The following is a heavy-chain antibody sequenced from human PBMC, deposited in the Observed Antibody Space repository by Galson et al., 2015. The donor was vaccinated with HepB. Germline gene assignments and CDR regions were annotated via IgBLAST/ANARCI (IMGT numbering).Heavy chain of an antibody. J-gene: IGHJ3*02. Sequence: SVKASCKASGGTFSSYAISWVRQAPGQGLEWMGGIIPIFGTTNYAQKFQGRVTITADKSTSTAYMELSSLRSEDTAVDYCAQQDGDFSQYFRSYYYDSSAPGAFDIWVQVTMVTVSS. D-gene: IGHD3-22*01. CDR1: GGTFSSYA. CDR3: AQQDGDFSQYFRSYYYDSSAPGAFDI. CDR2: IIPIFGTT. V-gene: IGHV1-69*06.